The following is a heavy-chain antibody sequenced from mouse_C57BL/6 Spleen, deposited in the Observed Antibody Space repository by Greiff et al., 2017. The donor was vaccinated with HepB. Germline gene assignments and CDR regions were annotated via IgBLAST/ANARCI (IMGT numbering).Heavy chain of an antibody. Sequence: VQLKESGAELVRPGASVKLSCTASGFNIKDDYMHWVKQRPEQGLEWIGWIDPENGDTEYASKFQGKATITADTSSNTAYLQLSSLTSEDTAVYYCTTLLLLFAYWGQGTLVTVSA. J-gene: IGHJ3*01. D-gene: IGHD1-1*01. V-gene: IGHV14-4*01. CDR3: TTLLLLFAY. CDR1: GFNIKDDY. CDR2: IDPENGDT.